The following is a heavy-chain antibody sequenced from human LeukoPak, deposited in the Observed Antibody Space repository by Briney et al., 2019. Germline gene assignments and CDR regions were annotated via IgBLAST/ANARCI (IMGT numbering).Heavy chain of an antibody. V-gene: IGHV4-39*07. Sequence: SETLSLTCTVSGDSISSSSFFWGSIRQPPGKMLKWIGAVYSENTYYNPSLKSRITISVDTSKNQFSLKLSSVTAADTAVYFFASRRRHTIFYHNWFDPWGQGTLVTVSS. CDR2: VYSENT. J-gene: IGHJ5*02. CDR1: GDSISSSSFF. CDR3: ASRRRHTIFYHNWFDP. D-gene: IGHD3-9*01.